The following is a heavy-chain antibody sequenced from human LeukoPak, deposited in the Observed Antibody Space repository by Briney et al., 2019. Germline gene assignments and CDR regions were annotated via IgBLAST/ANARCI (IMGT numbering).Heavy chain of an antibody. CDR2: ISYDGSNK. Sequence: GRSLRLSCAASGFTFSSYAMHWVRQAPGKGLEWVAVISYDGSNKYYADSVKGRFTISRDNSKNTLYLQMNSLRAEDTAVYYCARVLGYSYGAYDYWGQGTLVTVSS. CDR1: GFTFSSYA. J-gene: IGHJ4*02. V-gene: IGHV3-30-3*01. D-gene: IGHD5-18*01. CDR3: ARVLGYSYGAYDY.